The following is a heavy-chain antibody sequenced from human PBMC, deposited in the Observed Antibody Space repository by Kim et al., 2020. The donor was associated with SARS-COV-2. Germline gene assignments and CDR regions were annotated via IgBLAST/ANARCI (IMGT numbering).Heavy chain of an antibody. D-gene: IGHD5-12*01. J-gene: IGHJ4*02. CDR3: ATLGKKDGYLFDY. V-gene: IGHV4-59*08. CDR2: IHYSGTT. Sequence: SETLSLTCTVSGGSTSGYYWSWIRQPPGKGLEWIAYIHYSGTTDYNPSLKSRRTISVDTSKNHFSLQLTSGTAADTAVDYCATLGKKDGYLFDYLGQGTL. CDR1: GGSTSGYY.